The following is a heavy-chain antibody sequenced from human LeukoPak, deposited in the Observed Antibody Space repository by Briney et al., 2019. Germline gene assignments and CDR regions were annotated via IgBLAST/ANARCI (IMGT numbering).Heavy chain of an antibody. Sequence: SETLSLTCTVSGGSISSYYWSWIRQPPGKRLEWIGSIYYSGSTHYNPSLKSRVTISVDTSKNQFSLRLSSVTAADTAVYYCARNDSSGYFDYWGQGTLVTVSS. CDR1: GGSISSYY. CDR2: IYYSGST. V-gene: IGHV4-59*08. CDR3: ARNDSSGYFDY. J-gene: IGHJ4*02. D-gene: IGHD3-22*01.